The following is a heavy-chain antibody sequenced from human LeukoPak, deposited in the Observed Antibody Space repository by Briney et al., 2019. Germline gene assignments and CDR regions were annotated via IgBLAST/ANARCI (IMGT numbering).Heavy chain of an antibody. CDR3: ARNGGNSFDY. D-gene: IGHD4-23*01. Sequence: GGSLRLSCAASGFTFSSYAMHWVRQAPGKGLEWVAVISYDGSNKYYADSVKGRFTISRDNSKNTLYLQMNSLRAEDTAVYYCARNGGNSFDYWGQGTLVTVSS. CDR2: ISYDGSNK. J-gene: IGHJ4*02. V-gene: IGHV3-30-3*01. CDR1: GFTFSSYA.